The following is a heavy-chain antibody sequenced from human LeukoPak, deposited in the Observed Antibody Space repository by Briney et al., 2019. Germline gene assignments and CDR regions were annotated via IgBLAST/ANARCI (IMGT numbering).Heavy chain of an antibody. V-gene: IGHV3-48*02. CDR2: ISSSSTM. Sequence: PGRSLRLSCAASGFTFSSYGMHWVRQAPGKGLEWVSYISSSSTMYYADSVKGRFTISRDNAKNSLFLQMNSLRDDDTAVYYCASAAPFEYWGQGILVTVSS. J-gene: IGHJ4*02. CDR3: ASAAPFEY. CDR1: GFTFSSYG. D-gene: IGHD6-25*01.